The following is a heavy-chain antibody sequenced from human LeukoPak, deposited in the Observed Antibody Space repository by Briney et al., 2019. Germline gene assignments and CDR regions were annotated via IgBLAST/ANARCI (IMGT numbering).Heavy chain of an antibody. J-gene: IGHJ5*02. Sequence: SETLSLTCAVSGGSISSNSYYWGWIRQPPGKGLEWVGEIYHSGNTNYNPSLKSRVTISVDKSKNQFSLKLSSVTAADTAVYYCARDSAWSENWFDPWGQGTLVTVSS. CDR1: GGSISSNSYY. V-gene: IGHV4-39*07. CDR2: IYHSGNT. D-gene: IGHD1-14*01. CDR3: ARDSAWSENWFDP.